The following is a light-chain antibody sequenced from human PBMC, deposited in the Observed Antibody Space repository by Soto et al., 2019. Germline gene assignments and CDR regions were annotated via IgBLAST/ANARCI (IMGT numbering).Light chain of an antibody. V-gene: IGLV8-61*01. Sequence: QAVVSQEPSCSVSPGGTGTLTCGLTSGSVLTSYYPTWYQQTPGQAPRTLIYSTNIRSSGVPDRFSGSILGNKAALTITGPQADDESYYYCALYVGTGTVVFGGGTKLTVL. J-gene: IGLJ2*01. CDR1: SGSVLTSYY. CDR3: ALYVGTGTVV. CDR2: STN.